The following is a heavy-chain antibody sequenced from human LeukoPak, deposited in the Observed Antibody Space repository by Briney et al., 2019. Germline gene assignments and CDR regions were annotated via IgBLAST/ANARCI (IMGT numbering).Heavy chain of an antibody. CDR1: GGSISSGSYY. Sequence: PSQTLSLTCTVSGGSISSGSYYWSWIRQPAGKGLEWIGHIYTSGSTNYNPSLKSRVTISADTSKNQFSLKLSSVTAADTAVYYCARAGSGTYYRGFDYWGQGTLVTVSS. V-gene: IGHV4-61*09. D-gene: IGHD3-10*01. J-gene: IGHJ4*02. CDR2: IYTSGST. CDR3: ARAGSGTYYRGFDY.